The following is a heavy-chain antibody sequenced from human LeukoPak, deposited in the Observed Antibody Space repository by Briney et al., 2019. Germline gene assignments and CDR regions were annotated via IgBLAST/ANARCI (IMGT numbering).Heavy chain of an antibody. J-gene: IGHJ6*03. Sequence: GVLRLSCTASGFTLSSYSMNWVRQAPGKGLEWVSYISYRSSPIHYADSVKGRFTISRDNSKNTLYLQMNSLRAEDTAVYYCATHLYSYYYMDVWGKGTTVTIFS. CDR1: GFTLSSYS. V-gene: IGHV3-48*01. CDR3: ATHLYSYYYMDV. CDR2: ISYRSSPI.